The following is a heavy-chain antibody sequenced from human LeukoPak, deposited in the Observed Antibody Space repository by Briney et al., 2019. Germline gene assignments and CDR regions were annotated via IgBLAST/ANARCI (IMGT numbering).Heavy chain of an antibody. Sequence: NPGGSLRLSCAASGFTFSSSWMHWVRQVPRKGLVWVSRVKGDETTTGYADSVKGRFTISRDNAKNTLYLQMHSLRVEDTAVYYCASDYWGPAHWGQGTLVTVSS. CDR1: GFTFSSSW. V-gene: IGHV3-74*01. D-gene: IGHD7-27*01. J-gene: IGHJ4*02. CDR3: ASDYWGPAH. CDR2: VKGDETTT.